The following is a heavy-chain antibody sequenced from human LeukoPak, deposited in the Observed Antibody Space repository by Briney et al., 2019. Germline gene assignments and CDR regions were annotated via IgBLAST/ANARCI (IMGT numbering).Heavy chain of an antibody. D-gene: IGHD3-22*01. CDR3: ARDRSSGYSGSFDY. V-gene: IGHV3-48*01. Sequence: PGGSLRLSCSASGFTFSSYGMNWLRQAPGKGLEWVSYISSSGTIYYADSVKGRFTISRDNAKNSLYLQMNSLRAEDTAVYYCARDRSSGYSGSFDYWGQGTLVTVSS. CDR2: ISSSGTI. J-gene: IGHJ4*02. CDR1: GFTFSSYG.